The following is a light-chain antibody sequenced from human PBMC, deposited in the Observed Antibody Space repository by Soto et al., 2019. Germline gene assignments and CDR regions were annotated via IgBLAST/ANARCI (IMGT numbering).Light chain of an antibody. CDR1: QTISSW. Sequence: DIQMTQSPSTLSGSVGDRVTITCRASQTISSWLAWYQQKPGKAPKLLIYAASSLQSGVPSRFSGSGSGTDFTLTISRLEPEDFAVYYCQQYGSSPPTFAQGTKVAIK. CDR3: QQYGSSPPT. CDR2: AAS. V-gene: IGKV1-5*01. J-gene: IGKJ1*01.